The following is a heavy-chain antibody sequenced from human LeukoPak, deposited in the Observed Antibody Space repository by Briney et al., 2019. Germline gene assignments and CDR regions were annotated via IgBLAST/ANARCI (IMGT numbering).Heavy chain of an antibody. CDR1: GGSISSSY. V-gene: IGHV4-59*12. CDR2: IYYTGST. CDR3: ARGQWFRAF. D-gene: IGHD3-10*01. Sequence: SETLSLTCTVSGGSISSSYWSWIRQPPGKGLEWIGYIYYTGSTTYNPSLKSRVTISVDTSKNQFSLKMNSVTAADTAVYYCARGQWFRAFWSRGTPVTVSS. J-gene: IGHJ4*02.